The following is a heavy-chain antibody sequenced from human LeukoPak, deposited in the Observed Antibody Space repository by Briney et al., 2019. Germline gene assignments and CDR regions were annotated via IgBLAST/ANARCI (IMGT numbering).Heavy chain of an antibody. CDR1: GGTFSSYA. CDR3: ARSGGKVVAATQYYYYGMDV. CDR2: IIPIFGTA. V-gene: IGHV1-69*13. D-gene: IGHD2-15*01. Sequence: SVKVSCKASGGTFSSYAISWVRQAPGQGLEWMGGIIPIFGTANYAQKFQGRVTITADESTSTAYMELSSLRSEDTAVYYCARSGGKVVAATQYYYYGMDVWGQGTTDTVSS. J-gene: IGHJ6*02.